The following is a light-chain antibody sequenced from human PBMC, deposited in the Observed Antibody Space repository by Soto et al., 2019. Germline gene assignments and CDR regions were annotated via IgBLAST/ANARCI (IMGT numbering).Light chain of an antibody. CDR3: QHHNSYSQT. CDR2: GAS. V-gene: IGKV1-5*01. J-gene: IGKJ1*01. Sequence: DIQLPQSPPTLSASVGDRVTITCRASQSIRYYLAWYQQMPGKAPKLLIYGASSLQSGVPSRFSGSGSGTEFTLTISSLQPDDFANYFCQHHNSYSQTFGQGTKVEIK. CDR1: QSIRYY.